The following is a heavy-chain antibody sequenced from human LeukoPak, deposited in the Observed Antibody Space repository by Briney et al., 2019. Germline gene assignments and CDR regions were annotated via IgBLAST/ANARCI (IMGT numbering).Heavy chain of an antibody. V-gene: IGHV1-69*13. D-gene: IGHD3-9*01. J-gene: IGHJ3*02. CDR1: GGTFSSYA. CDR2: IIPIFGTG. CDR3: ARGLRYFLAAVAFDI. Sequence: EASVKVSCKASGGTFSSYAISWVRQAPGQGLEWMGGIIPIFGTGNYAQKFQGRVTITADESTSTAYMELSSLRSEDTAVYYCARGLRYFLAAVAFDIWGQGTMVTVSS.